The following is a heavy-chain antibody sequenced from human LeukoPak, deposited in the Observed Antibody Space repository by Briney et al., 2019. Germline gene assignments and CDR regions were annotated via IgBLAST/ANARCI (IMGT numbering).Heavy chain of an antibody. CDR2: ISSSGSTI. CDR3: ARDQEVRGVNHYYYYYYMDV. J-gene: IGHJ6*03. CDR1: GFTFSSYE. V-gene: IGHV3-48*03. D-gene: IGHD3-10*01. Sequence: GGSLRLSCAASGFTFSSYEMNWVRQAPGKGLEWVSYISSSGSTIYYADSVKGRFTISRDNAKNSLYLQMNSLRAEDTAVYYCARDQEVRGVNHYYYYYYMDVWGKGTRSPSP.